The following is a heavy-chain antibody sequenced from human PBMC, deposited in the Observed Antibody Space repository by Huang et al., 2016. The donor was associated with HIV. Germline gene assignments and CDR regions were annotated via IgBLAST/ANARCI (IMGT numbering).Heavy chain of an antibody. J-gene: IGHJ4*02. CDR2: IGPHKGKP. CDR3: ARDATGYGTGWSTEFDY. CDR1: GYTFDSYG. V-gene: IGHV1-18*04. D-gene: IGHD6-19*01. Sequence: HVQLVQSGADVKKPGASVKVSCKASGYTFDSYGINWVRQAPGQGREWMGAIGPHKGKPNHAQKRQGRVTLTPDTTTSTAYMELRILTSDDTAVYYCARDATGYGTGWSTEFDYWGQGTLVTVSS.